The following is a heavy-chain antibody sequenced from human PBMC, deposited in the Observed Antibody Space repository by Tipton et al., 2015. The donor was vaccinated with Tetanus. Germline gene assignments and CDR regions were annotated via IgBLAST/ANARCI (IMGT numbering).Heavy chain of an antibody. CDR2: IYPYSGST. D-gene: IGHD6-25*01. Sequence: TLSLTCSVTGGSITSGTPYWGWVRQPPGKGLEWIGSIYPYSGSTDYNPSLRSRVSISTDTSKNQFSLKLTFVTAADTAVYYCVKTADNWFDPWGRGTLVTVSP. CDR3: VKTADNWFDP. J-gene: IGHJ5*02. V-gene: IGHV4-39*01. CDR1: GGSITSGTPY.